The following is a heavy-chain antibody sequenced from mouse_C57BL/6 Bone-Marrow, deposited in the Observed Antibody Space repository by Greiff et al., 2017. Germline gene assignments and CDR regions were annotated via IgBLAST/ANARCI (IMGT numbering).Heavy chain of an antibody. Sequence: EVKLMESGGGLVKPGGSLKLSCAASGFTFSSYAMSWVRQTPEKRLEWVATISDGGSYTYYPDNVKGRFTISRDNAKNNLYLQMSHLKSEDTAMYYCAREGDYDTSHYRGQGTPLTVPS. CDR2: ISDGGSYT. J-gene: IGHJ2*01. CDR1: GFTFSSYA. V-gene: IGHV5-4*01. D-gene: IGHD1-1*01. CDR3: AREGDYDTSHY.